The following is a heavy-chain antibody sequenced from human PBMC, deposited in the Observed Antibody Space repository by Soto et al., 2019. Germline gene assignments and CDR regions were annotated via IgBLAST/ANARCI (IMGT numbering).Heavy chain of an antibody. CDR1: GYSFTDYH. CDR3: ARGDSTDCSNGVCSFFYNHDMDV. Sequence: ASVKVSCKASGYSFTDYHMHWVRQAPGQGLEWLGRINPKSGGTSTAQKFQGWVTMTTDTSISTASMELTRLTSDDTAIYYCARGDSTDCSNGVCSFFYNHDMDVWGQGTTVTVSS. V-gene: IGHV1-2*04. D-gene: IGHD2-8*01. CDR2: INPKSGGT. J-gene: IGHJ6*02.